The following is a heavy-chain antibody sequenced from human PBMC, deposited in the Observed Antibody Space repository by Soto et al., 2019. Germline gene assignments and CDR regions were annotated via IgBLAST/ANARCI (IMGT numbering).Heavy chain of an antibody. V-gene: IGHV3-53*01. Sequence: EVQVVESGGGLTQPGGSLRLSCVVSGFNVNRNNMTWVRQATGKGLQWVSTIFNDGRTYYADSVKGRFTISRDNSDTMVFLQLNSLGDEDADFYGGAGSGGNSVWGQGTLVTVSS. CDR2: IFNDGRT. CDR3: AGSGGNSV. CDR1: GFNVNRNN. J-gene: IGHJ4*02. D-gene: IGHD1-1*01.